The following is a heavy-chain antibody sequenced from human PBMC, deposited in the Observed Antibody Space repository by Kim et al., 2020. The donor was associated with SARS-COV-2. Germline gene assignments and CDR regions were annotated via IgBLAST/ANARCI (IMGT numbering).Heavy chain of an antibody. CDR3: ARYPKWQQLVINWFDP. CDR1: GFTFSDYY. V-gene: IGHV3-11*04. CDR2: ISSSGSTI. J-gene: IGHJ5*02. D-gene: IGHD6-13*01. Sequence: GGSLRLSCAASGFTFSDYYMSWIRQAPGKGLEWVSYISSSGSTIYYADSVKGRFTISRDNAKNSLYLQMNSLRAEDTAVYYCARYPKWQQLVINWFDPWGQGTLVTVSS.